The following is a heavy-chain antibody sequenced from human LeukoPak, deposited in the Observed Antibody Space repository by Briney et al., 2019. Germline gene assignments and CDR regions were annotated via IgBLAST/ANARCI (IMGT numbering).Heavy chain of an antibody. CDR3: ARDKHIVVVTASDAFDI. CDR2: ISYDGSNK. CDR1: GFTFSSYG. V-gene: IGHV3-30*03. J-gene: IGHJ3*02. D-gene: IGHD2-21*02. Sequence: GGSLRLSCAASGFTFSSYGMHWVRQAPGKGLEWVAVISYDGSNKYYADSVKGRFTISRDNAKNSLYLQMNSLRAEDTAVYYCARDKHIVVVTASDAFDIWGQGTMVTVSS.